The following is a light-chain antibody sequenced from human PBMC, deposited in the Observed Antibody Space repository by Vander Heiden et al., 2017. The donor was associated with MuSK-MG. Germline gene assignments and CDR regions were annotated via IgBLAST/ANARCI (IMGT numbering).Light chain of an antibody. CDR2: EDS. CDR1: AVAKKY. CDR3: YSTDSSGNHRGV. V-gene: IGLV3-10*01. Sequence: SYELTPPPSVSVSPGQTARITCSGDAVAKKYAYWYQQKSGQAPVLVIYEDSKRPSGIPERFSGSSSGTMATLTISGAQVEDEADYYCYSTDSSGNHRGVFGGGTKLTVL. J-gene: IGLJ2*01.